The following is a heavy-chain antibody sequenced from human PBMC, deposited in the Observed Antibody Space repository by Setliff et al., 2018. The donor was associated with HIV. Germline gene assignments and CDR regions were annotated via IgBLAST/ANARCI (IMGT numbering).Heavy chain of an antibody. Sequence: KASETLSLTCSVSGHSISGYYWSWIRQPAGRGLEWIGRIHTSGNTNYNPSLRGRVTMSVDMSNNQFSLKLTSVSAADTAVYYCARDRIEFVAEDPHAVFDIWGRGTLVTVSS. V-gene: IGHV4-4*07. D-gene: IGHD5-12*01. CDR2: IHTSGNT. CDR1: GHSISGYY. CDR3: ARDRIEFVAEDPHAVFDI. J-gene: IGHJ3*02.